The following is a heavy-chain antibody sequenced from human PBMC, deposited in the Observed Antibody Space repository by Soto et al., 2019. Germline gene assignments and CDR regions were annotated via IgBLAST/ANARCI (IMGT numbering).Heavy chain of an antibody. CDR2: IYYSGST. D-gene: IGHD3-10*01. J-gene: IGHJ6*02. Sequence: SETLSLTCTFSCGSIISGDYYWSWLRQPPGKGLEWIGYIYYSGSTYYNPSLKSRVTISVDTSKNQFSLKLSSVTAADTAVYYCARDRGYYGSGIAPYYYYYGMDVWGQGTTVTVSS. CDR1: CGSIISGDYY. CDR3: ARDRGYYGSGIAPYYYYYGMDV. V-gene: IGHV4-30-4*01.